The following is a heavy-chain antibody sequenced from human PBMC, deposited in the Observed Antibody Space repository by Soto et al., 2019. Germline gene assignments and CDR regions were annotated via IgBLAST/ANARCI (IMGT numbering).Heavy chain of an antibody. D-gene: IGHD6-13*01. CDR1: GGTFSSYA. CDR3: AGSEFYMAAELFDY. Sequence: QVQLVQSGAEVKKPGSSVKVSCKASGGTFSSYAISWVRQAPGQGLEWMGGIIPIFGTANYAQKFQGRVTITADESTSTAYMELSSLRSEDTAVYYCAGSEFYMAAELFDYWGQGTLVTVSS. V-gene: IGHV1-69*01. J-gene: IGHJ4*02. CDR2: IIPIFGTA.